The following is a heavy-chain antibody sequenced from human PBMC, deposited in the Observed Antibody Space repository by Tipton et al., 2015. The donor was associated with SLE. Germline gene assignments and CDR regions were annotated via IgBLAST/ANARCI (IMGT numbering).Heavy chain of an antibody. J-gene: IGHJ4*02. CDR1: GGSISSSTYY. Sequence: TLSLTCTVSGGSISSSTYYWGWIRQPPGKELEWIGSIYYSGSTYYNPSLKSRVTISVDTSKDQFSLNLSSVTAADTAVYYCARRRSSGWYFWGQGTLVTVSS. V-gene: IGHV4-39*01. D-gene: IGHD6-19*01. CDR3: ARRRSSGWYF. CDR2: IYYSGST.